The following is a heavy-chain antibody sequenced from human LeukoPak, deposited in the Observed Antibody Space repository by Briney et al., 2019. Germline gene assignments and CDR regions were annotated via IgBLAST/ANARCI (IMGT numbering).Heavy chain of an antibody. J-gene: IGHJ4*02. CDR1: GFTFSSYS. D-gene: IGHD6-19*01. CDR3: TRGLAISTSGWYDTFDY. V-gene: IGHV3-64*02. CDR2: ISTDGSRI. Sequence: GGSLRLSCAVSGFTFSSYSMNWVRQAPGKGLEYVSVISTDGSRIYYADSVKGRFTISRDNSKNTLYLQMGSLRAEDMAVYYCTRGLAISTSGWYDTFDYWGQGALVTVSS.